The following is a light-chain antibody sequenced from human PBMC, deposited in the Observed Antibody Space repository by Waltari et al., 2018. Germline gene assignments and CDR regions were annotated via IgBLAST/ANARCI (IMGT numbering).Light chain of an antibody. Sequence: EIVLTQSPATLSVSPGERAPLSCWASQTVDSNSVALYPQRPGPVPRLLIFAASSRATGIPDRFSASGSGTDFTLTISRLEPEDFAVYYCQQYDWSPPGYTFGQGTKLEIK. J-gene: IGKJ2*01. CDR1: QTVDSNS. V-gene: IGKV3-20*01. CDR2: AAS. CDR3: QQYDWSPPGYT.